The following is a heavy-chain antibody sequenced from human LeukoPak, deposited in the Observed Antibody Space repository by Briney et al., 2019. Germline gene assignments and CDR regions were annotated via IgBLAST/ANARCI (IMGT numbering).Heavy chain of an antibody. J-gene: IGHJ4*02. CDR1: GFTFSGDY. Sequence: GGSLRLSCAASGFTFSGDYMSWIRQAPGKGLEWVSGISWNSGSIGYADSVKGRFTISRDNAKDSLYLQMNSLRAEDTALYYCAKEVDPYYYDSSGYYFDYWGQGTLVTVSS. D-gene: IGHD3-22*01. CDR3: AKEVDPYYYDSSGYYFDY. CDR2: ISWNSGSI. V-gene: IGHV3-9*01.